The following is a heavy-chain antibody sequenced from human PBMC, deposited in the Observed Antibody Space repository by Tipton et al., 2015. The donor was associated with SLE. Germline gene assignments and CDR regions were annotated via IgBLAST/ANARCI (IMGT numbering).Heavy chain of an antibody. Sequence: TLSLTCSVSGGSINSRSYYLGWIRLSPGKGLEWIGSIYYSGNTYYTPSLESRVTMSLDPSKSQFSLKLGSVTAADTAVYYCARLTIGVAWTFDYWGQGTLVTVSS. CDR3: ARLTIGVAWTFDY. CDR2: IYYSGNT. D-gene: IGHD3-9*01. J-gene: IGHJ4*02. CDR1: GGSINSRSYY. V-gene: IGHV4-39*07.